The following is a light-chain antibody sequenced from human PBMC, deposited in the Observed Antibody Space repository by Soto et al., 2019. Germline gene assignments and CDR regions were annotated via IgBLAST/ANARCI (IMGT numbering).Light chain of an antibody. CDR3: SSYAGSNKSV. CDR2: EVS. CDR1: SSDVGGYNY. V-gene: IGLV2-8*01. Sequence: QSVLNQPPSASGSTGHSVTISCTGTSSDVGGYNYVSWYQQHPGKAPKLMIYEVSQRPSGVPDRFSGSKSGNTASLTVSGLQPEDEADYYCSSYAGSNKSVFGTGTKVTVL. J-gene: IGLJ1*01.